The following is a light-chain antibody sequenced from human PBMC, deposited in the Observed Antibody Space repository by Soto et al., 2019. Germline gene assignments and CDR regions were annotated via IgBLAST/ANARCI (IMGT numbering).Light chain of an antibody. V-gene: IGKV1-39*01. CDR2: AAS. J-gene: IGKJ5*01. CDR1: QNIYSY. CDR3: QQTYGPSEIT. Sequence: DFQMTQSPSSLSASVGDRVTITCRASQNIYSYLNWYQQKPGKAPKLLIYAASTLQSGVPPRFSGSGSGTDFILTISSLQAEDFATYFCQQTYGPSEITFGQGTRLEIK.